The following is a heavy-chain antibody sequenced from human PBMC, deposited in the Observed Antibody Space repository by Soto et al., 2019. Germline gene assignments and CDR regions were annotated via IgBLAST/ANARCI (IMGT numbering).Heavy chain of an antibody. J-gene: IGHJ6*03. CDR2: ISSSSSTI. V-gene: IGHV3-48*01. CDR3: ARDRSSGWRHPYYYYYMDV. Sequence: GGSLRLSCAASGFTFSSYSMNWVRQAPGKGLEWVSYISSSSSTIYYADSVKGRFTISRDNAKNSLYLQMNSLRAEDTAVYYCARDRSSGWRHPYYYYYMDVWGKGTTVTVSS. CDR1: GFTFSSYS. D-gene: IGHD6-19*01.